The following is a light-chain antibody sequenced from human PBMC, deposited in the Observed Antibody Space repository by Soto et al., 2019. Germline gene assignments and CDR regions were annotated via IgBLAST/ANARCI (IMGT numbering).Light chain of an antibody. J-gene: IGLJ3*02. CDR2: DVK. CDR1: SSDIGGFNY. Sequence: QSALTQPRSVSGSPGQSVTISCTGTSSDIGGFNYVSWYQQHPGKAPTLIIYDVKKRPSGVPDRFSGSKSGNTASLTISGLQAEDEADYHCFSYAGSYTWVFGGGTKLTVL. CDR3: FSYAGSYTWV. V-gene: IGLV2-11*01.